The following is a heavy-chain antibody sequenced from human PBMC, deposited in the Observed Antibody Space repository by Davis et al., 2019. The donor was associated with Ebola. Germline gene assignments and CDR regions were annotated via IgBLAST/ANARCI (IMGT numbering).Heavy chain of an antibody. V-gene: IGHV3-7*03. CDR2: INQDGSEK. Sequence: GESLKISCVTSGFTFRSYWMSWVRQAPGTGLEWVANINQDGSEKFYADSVGGRFTISRDNDKNTLGLQMDSLRVDDTAVYFCARDGPNYDVDYWGQGTLVTVSA. D-gene: IGHD3-22*01. J-gene: IGHJ4*02. CDR1: GFTFRSYW. CDR3: ARDGPNYDVDY.